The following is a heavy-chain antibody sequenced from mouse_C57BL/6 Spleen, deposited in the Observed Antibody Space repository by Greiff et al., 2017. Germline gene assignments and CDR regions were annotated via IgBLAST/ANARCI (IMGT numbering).Heavy chain of an antibody. J-gene: IGHJ3*01. CDR3: TRPTYYSNSAWFAY. V-gene: IGHV6-6*01. CDR1: GFTFSDAW. Sequence: EVHLVESGGGLVQPGGSMKLSCAASGFTFSDAWMDWVRQSPEKGLEWVAEIRNKANNHATYYAESVKGRFTISRDDSKSSVYLQMNSLRAEDTGIYYCTRPTYYSNSAWFAYWGQGTLVTVSA. D-gene: IGHD2-5*01. CDR2: IRNKANNHAT.